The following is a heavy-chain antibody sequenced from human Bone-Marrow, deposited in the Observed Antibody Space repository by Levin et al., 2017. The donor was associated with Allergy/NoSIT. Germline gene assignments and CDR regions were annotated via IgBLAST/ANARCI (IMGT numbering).Heavy chain of an antibody. CDR1: GFTVNNNF. V-gene: IGHV3-53*01. J-gene: IGHJ4*02. D-gene: IGHD2-15*01. CDR3: ARDRTCNGGSCYGS. Sequence: GGSLRLSCAASGFTVNNNFMIWFRQAPGKGLEWVSLIYSGGITHYADSVKGRFTISRDSSKNTLYLQMNSLRAEVTAVYYCARDRTCNGGSCYGSWGQGTLVTVSS. CDR2: IYSGGIT.